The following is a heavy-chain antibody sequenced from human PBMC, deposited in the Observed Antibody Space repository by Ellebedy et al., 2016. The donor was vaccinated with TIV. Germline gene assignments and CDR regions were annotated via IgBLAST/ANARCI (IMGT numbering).Heavy chain of an antibody. CDR2: ISSTSSYI. V-gene: IGHV3-21*04. Sequence: GESLKISCAASGFTFSSYAMSWVRQAPGKGLEWVSSISSTSSYIYYADSVKGRFTISRDNSKNTLYLQMNSLRAKDTAIYYCARGKSGTYIHHAFDSWGQGTLVTVSS. D-gene: IGHD1-14*01. CDR1: GFTFSSYA. CDR3: ARGKSGTYIHHAFDS. J-gene: IGHJ4*02.